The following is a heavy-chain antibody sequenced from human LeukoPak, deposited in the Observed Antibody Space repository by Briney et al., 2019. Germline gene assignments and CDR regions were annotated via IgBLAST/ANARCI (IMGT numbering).Heavy chain of an antibody. J-gene: IGHJ4*02. CDR2: INPNSGGT. CDR1: GYTFTGYY. D-gene: IGHD5-18*01. CDR3: ARGRGYSYGYYFDY. V-gene: IGHV1-2*02. Sequence: ASVKVSCKASGYTFTGYYMHWVRQAPGQGLEWMGWINPNSGGTNYAQKFQGRVTMTRDTSISTAYMERSRLRSDDTAVYYCARGRGYSYGYYFDYWGQGTLVTVSS.